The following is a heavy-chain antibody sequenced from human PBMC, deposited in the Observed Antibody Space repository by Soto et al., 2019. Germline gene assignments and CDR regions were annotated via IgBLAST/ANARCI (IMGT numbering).Heavy chain of an antibody. J-gene: IGHJ4*02. CDR1: GFTFSSYA. V-gene: IGHV3-30-3*01. Sequence: GGSLRLSCAASGFTFSSYAIHWVRQAPGKGLEWVTIISKDGNSKHYADSVKGRFTISRDSSKNTLFLQMNSLRAEDTAVYYCARDPQGSYCYIDYWGQGTPVTVSS. CDR3: ARDPQGSYCYIDY. CDR2: ISKDGNSK. D-gene: IGHD3-10*01.